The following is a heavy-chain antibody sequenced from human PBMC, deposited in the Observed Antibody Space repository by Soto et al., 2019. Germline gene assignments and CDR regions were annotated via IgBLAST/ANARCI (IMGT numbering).Heavy chain of an antibody. CDR3: ARGDREDILVVVGALPSEYGTDI. V-gene: IGHV3-30-3*01. CDR2: IAHDGSNA. Sequence: QVPLVESGGGVVQPGGSLRLSCAASGFTFRNHAMHWVRQSPGKGLECLAVIAHDGSNAFYRDSVKGRFTVSRDNSKNTLYLYMNSLRSEDTGVYYCARGDREDILVVVGALPSEYGTDIWGQGTTVIVSS. CDR1: GFTFRNHA. J-gene: IGHJ6*02. D-gene: IGHD2-15*01.